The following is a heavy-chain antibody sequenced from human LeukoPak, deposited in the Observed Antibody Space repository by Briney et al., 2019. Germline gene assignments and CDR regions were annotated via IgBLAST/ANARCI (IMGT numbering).Heavy chain of an antibody. CDR2: IIPIFGTA. V-gene: IGHV1-69*13. Sequence: SVKVSCKASGGTFSSYAISWVRQAPGQGLGWMGGIIPIFGTANYAQKFQGRVTITADESTSTAYMELSSLRSEDTAVYYCARGPLWFGELSDVWGQGTTVTVSS. CDR3: ARGPLWFGELSDV. CDR1: GGTFSSYA. J-gene: IGHJ6*02. D-gene: IGHD3-10*01.